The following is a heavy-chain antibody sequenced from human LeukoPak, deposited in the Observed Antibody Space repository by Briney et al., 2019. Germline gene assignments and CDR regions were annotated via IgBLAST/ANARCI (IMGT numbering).Heavy chain of an antibody. J-gene: IGHJ6*02. V-gene: IGHV1-2*02. CDR3: ARVVHSSSSGSVYYYYGMDV. CDR1: GYTFTGYY. CDR2: INPNSGGT. D-gene: IGHD6-6*01. Sequence: AVSVKVSCKASGYTFTGYYMHWVRLAPGQGLEWMGWINPNSGGTNYAQKFQGRVTMTRDTSISTAYMELSRLRSDDTAVYYCARVVHSSSSGSVYYYYGMDVWGQGTKVTVSS.